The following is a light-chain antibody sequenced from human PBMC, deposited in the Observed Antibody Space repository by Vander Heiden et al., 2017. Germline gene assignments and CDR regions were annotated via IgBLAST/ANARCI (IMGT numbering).Light chain of an antibody. CDR2: EVN. V-gene: IGLV2-18*02. CDR3: NSYTTSNTYV. CDR1: SRDVGSSNR. J-gene: IGLJ1*01. Sequence: QSALTQPPSVSGSPGQSVTISCTGTSRDVGSSNRVSWYQQPPGTAPKVIIYEVNNRPSGVPDRFSGSQSGNTASLTISGLQAEDEADYYCNSYTTSNTYVFGTGTKVTVL.